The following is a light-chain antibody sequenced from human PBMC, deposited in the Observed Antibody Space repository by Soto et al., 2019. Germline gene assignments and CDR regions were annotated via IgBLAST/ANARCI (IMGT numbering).Light chain of an antibody. CDR3: QQYYSTPFT. CDR2: WAS. V-gene: IGKV4-1*01. J-gene: IGKJ4*01. CDR1: QSVLYNSNNKNY. Sequence: ATINCKSSQSVLYNSNNKNYLAWYQQKPGQPPKLLIYWASTRESGVPDRVSGSGSGTDFTLAISSLQAEDVAVYYCQQYYSTPFTFGGGTKVDIK.